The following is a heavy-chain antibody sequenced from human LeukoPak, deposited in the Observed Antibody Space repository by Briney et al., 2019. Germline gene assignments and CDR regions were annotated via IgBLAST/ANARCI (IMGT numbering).Heavy chain of an antibody. CDR1: GFSFSSYW. J-gene: IGHJ6*03. D-gene: IGHD3-10*01. CDR3: ARGGVTMVRGVSPPYYYYYMDV. V-gene: IGHV3-7*01. Sequence: GGSLRLSCAASGFSFSSYWMSWVRQAPGKGLEWVANIKQDGSEKYYVDSVKGRFTISRDNAKNSLYLQMNSLRAEDTAVYYCARGGVTMVRGVSPPYYYYYMDVWGKGPTVTISS. CDR2: IKQDGSEK.